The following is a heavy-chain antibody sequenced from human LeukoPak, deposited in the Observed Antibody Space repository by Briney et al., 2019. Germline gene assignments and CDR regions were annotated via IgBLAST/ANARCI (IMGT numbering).Heavy chain of an antibody. Sequence: SETLSLTCTVSGGSISSYYWGWIRQPPGKGLEWIGTIYHSGSTYYNPSLKSRVTISVDTSKNQFSLKLSSVTAADTAVYYCASYGGIHFDYWGQGTLVTVSS. CDR2: IYHSGST. CDR1: GGSISSYY. CDR3: ASYGGIHFDY. V-gene: IGHV4-38-2*02. J-gene: IGHJ4*02. D-gene: IGHD4-23*01.